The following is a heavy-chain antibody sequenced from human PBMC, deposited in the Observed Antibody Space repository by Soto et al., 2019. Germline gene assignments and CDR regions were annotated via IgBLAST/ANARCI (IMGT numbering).Heavy chain of an antibody. CDR3: ARSTLLTGYNY. Sequence: SETLSLTCGVYGGSFRNYYWIWVRQPPGKGLEWIGYIYYSGSTYYNPSLKSRVTISVDTSKNQFSLKLSSVTAADTAVYYCARSTLLTGYNYWGQGTLVTVSS. CDR1: GGSFRNYY. J-gene: IGHJ4*02. CDR2: IYYSGST. V-gene: IGHV4-59*06. D-gene: IGHD3-9*01.